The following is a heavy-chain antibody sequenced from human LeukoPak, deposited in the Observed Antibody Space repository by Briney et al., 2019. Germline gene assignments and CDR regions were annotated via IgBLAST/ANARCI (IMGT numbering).Heavy chain of an antibody. CDR1: GFSLSTSGMC. CDR3: ARIRLRLGELSLED. D-gene: IGHD3-16*02. J-gene: IGHJ4*02. Sequence: SGPTLVNPTQTLTLTCTFSGFSLSTSGMCVSWIRQPPGKALEWLALIGWDDDKYYSTSLKTRLTISKDTSKNQVVLTMTNMDPVDTATYYCARIRLRLGELSLEDWGQGTLVTVSS. V-gene: IGHV2-70*01. CDR2: IGWDDDK.